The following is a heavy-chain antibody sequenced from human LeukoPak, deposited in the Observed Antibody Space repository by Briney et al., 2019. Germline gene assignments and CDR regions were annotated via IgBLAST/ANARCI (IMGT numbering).Heavy chain of an antibody. CDR1: GYTFTSYY. D-gene: IGHD5-12*01. Sequence: ASVKVSCKASGYTFTSYYMHWVRQAPGQGLEWMGIINPSGGSTSYAQKFQGRVTMTRDTSTSTVYMELSSLRSEDTAVYYCARDIGPPYSGYDYRAYYMDVWGRGTTVTVSS. CDR3: ARDIGPPYSGYDYRAYYMDV. CDR2: INPSGGST. J-gene: IGHJ6*03. V-gene: IGHV1-46*01.